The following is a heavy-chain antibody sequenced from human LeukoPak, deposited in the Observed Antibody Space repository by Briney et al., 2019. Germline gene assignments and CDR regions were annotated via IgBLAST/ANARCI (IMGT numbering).Heavy chain of an antibody. D-gene: IGHD4-11*01. V-gene: IGHV1-69*13. Sequence: SVKVSCKASGGTFSSYAISWVRQAPGQGLEWMGGIIPIFGTANYAQKFQGRVTITADESTSTAYMELSSLRSEDTAVYYCAIDRLQCNWFDPWGQGTLVTVSS. CDR2: IIPIFGTA. CDR1: GGTFSSYA. CDR3: AIDRLQCNWFDP. J-gene: IGHJ5*02.